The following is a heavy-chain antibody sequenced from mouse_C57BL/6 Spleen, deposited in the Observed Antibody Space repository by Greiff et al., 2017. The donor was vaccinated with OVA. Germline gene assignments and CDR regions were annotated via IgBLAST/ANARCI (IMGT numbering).Heavy chain of an antibody. J-gene: IGHJ3*01. V-gene: IGHV1-18*01. CDR3: ASGKECAY. D-gene: IGHD2-1*01. Sequence: VQLQQSGPELVKPGASVKIPCKASGYTFTDYNMDWVKQSHGKSLEWIGDINPNNGGTIYNQKFKGKATLTVDKSYSPAYMELRSLTSEDTAFYYCASGKECAYWGQGTLVTVSA. CDR2: INPNNGGT. CDR1: GYTFTDYN.